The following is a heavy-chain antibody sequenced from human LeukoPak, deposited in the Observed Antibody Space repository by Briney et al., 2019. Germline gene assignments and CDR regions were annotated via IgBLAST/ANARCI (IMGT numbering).Heavy chain of an antibody. D-gene: IGHD2-8*01. V-gene: IGHV1-46*01. CDR3: AREGDCTNGVCYITYGY. CDR1: GYTFTSYY. CDR2: INPSGGST. Sequence: GASVKVSCKASGYTFTSYYMHWVRQAPGQGLEGMGMINPSGGSTSYAQKFQGRVTMTRDMSTSTVYMELSSLRSEDTAVYYCAREGDCTNGVCYITYGYWGQGTLVTVSS. J-gene: IGHJ4*02.